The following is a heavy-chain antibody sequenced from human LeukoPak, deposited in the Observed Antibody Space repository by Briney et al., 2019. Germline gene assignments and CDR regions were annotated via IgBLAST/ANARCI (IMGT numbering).Heavy chain of an antibody. CDR2: IYYCGST. CDR1: GGSISSYY. J-gene: IGHJ4*02. CDR3: ARHDGFFDY. Sequence: SETLSLTCTVSGGSISSYYWSWIRQPPGKGLEWIGYIYYCGSTNYNPSLKSRVTISVDTSKNQFSLKLSSVTAADTAVYYCARHDGFFDYWGQGTLVTVSS. V-gene: IGHV4-59*08.